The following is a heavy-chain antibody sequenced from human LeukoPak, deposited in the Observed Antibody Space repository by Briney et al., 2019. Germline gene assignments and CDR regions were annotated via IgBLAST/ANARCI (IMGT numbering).Heavy chain of an antibody. Sequence: GGSLRLSCAASGFTFNSYAMSWVRQAPGKGLEWVSIISGGGGSTSYADSVKGRYTISRDNSKNTLYLQMNSLRAEDAAVYYCAKDSAYSGGPFAGGFDHWGQGTLVTVSA. V-gene: IGHV3-23*01. J-gene: IGHJ4*02. CDR3: AKDSAYSGGPFAGGFDH. CDR1: GFTFNSYA. CDR2: ISGGGGST. D-gene: IGHD5-18*01.